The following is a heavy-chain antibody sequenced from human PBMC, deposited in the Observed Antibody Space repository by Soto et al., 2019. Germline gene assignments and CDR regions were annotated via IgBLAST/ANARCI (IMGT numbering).Heavy chain of an antibody. CDR2: IIPIFGTA. CDR3: ARCPYSSSSEGWFDP. Sequence: SVKVSCKASGGTFSSYAISWVRQAPGQGLEWMGGIIPIFGTANYAQKFQGGVTITADESTSTAYMELSSLRSEDTAVYYCARCPYSSSSEGWFDPWGQGTLVTVSS. J-gene: IGHJ5*02. D-gene: IGHD6-6*01. V-gene: IGHV1-69*13. CDR1: GGTFSSYA.